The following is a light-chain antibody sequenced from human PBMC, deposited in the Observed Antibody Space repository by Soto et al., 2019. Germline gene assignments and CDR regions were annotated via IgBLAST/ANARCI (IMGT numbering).Light chain of an antibody. CDR1: RIGRKS. V-gene: IGLV3-21*04. Sequence: SYELTQPPSESVAPGETASISCGGDRIGRKSVHWYQQKPGQAPVLVMYYDNDRPSEIPERFSGFNSGNTATLDISGVEAGDEADYYCQVWDSSSDHYVFGPRTKLTVL. J-gene: IGLJ1*01. CDR3: QVWDSSSDHYV. CDR2: YDN.